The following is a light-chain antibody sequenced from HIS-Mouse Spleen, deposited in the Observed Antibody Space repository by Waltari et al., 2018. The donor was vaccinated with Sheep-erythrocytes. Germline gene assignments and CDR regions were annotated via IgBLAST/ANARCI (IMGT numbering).Light chain of an antibody. J-gene: IGLJ1*01. CDR2: AVS. V-gene: IGLV2-11*01. CDR1: SSDVGGYNY. CDR3: CSYAGSYNHV. Sequence: QSALTQPRSVSGSPGQSVTISCTGTSSDVGGYNYVSWYQQYPGKAPKLMIYAVSKRPSGVPECVSGSKAGNTASLTISGLQAEDEADYYCCSYAGSYNHVFATGTKVTVL.